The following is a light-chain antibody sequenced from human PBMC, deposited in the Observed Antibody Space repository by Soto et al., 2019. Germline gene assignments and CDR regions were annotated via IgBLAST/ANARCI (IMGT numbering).Light chain of an antibody. CDR1: QTLRNY. J-gene: IGKJ1*01. Sequence: EIVMTQSPATLSVSPEEKATLSSSASQTLRNYLAWYQQKPGQAPRLIINGASTRATGIPAKFSGSGSGTEFSLTISSLQSEDFAVYYCQQYDNWPTTFGQGTKMDIK. V-gene: IGKV3-15*01. CDR3: QQYDNWPTT. CDR2: GAS.